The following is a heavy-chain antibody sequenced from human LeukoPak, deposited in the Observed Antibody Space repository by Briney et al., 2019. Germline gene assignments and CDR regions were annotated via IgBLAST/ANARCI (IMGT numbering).Heavy chain of an antibody. V-gene: IGHV1-18*04. Sequence: ASVTVSCKASGYTFTSYYMHWVRQAPGQGLEWMGWISVYNGNTNYAQKLQGRVTMTTDTSTSTAYMELRSLRSDDTAMYYCARVGRSSDYWGQGTLVTVSS. CDR3: ARVGRSSDY. CDR1: GYTFTSYY. CDR2: ISVYNGNT. D-gene: IGHD6-6*01. J-gene: IGHJ4*02.